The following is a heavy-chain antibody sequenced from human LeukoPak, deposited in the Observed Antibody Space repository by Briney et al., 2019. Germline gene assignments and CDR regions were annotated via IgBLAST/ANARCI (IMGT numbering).Heavy chain of an antibody. CDR1: GGSISSSSYY. D-gene: IGHD3-22*01. Sequence: SETLSLTCTVSGGSISSSSYYWGWIRQPPGKGLEWIGSIYYSGSTYYNPSLKSRVTISVDTSKNQSSLKLSSVTAADTAVYYCARLLYYYDSSGYYCADYWGQGTLVTVSS. CDR3: ARLLYYYDSSGYYCADY. V-gene: IGHV4-39*01. CDR2: IYYSGST. J-gene: IGHJ4*02.